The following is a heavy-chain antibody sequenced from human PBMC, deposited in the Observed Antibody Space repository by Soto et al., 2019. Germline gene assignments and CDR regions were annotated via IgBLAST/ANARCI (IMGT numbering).Heavy chain of an antibody. V-gene: IGHV5-51*01. Sequence: GESLKISCQVSGYTLTIYWIGWVRQMPGKGLEWMGIIYPSDSDTRYSPSFQGQVTISADQSINTAYLQWDSLKASDTAIYYCARPANTVADHFDLWGQGTPVTVSS. D-gene: IGHD4-17*01. CDR3: ARPANTVADHFDL. CDR2: IYPSDSDT. CDR1: GYTLTIYW. J-gene: IGHJ4*02.